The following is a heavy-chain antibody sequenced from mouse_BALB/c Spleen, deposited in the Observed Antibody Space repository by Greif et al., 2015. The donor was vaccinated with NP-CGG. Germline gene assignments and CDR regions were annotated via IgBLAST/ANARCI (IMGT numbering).Heavy chain of an antibody. CDR2: IYPGSSNT. Sequence: QVQLQQSGPELVKPGASVKISCKASGYTFTDYYINWVKQKPGQGLEWIGWIYPGSSNTKYNEKFKGKATLTVDTSSSTAYMQLSSLTSEDTAVYFCASRTGTEAMDYWGQGTSVTVSS. V-gene: IGHV1-84*02. D-gene: IGHD4-1*01. J-gene: IGHJ4*01. CDR3: ASRTGTEAMDY. CDR1: GYTFTDYY.